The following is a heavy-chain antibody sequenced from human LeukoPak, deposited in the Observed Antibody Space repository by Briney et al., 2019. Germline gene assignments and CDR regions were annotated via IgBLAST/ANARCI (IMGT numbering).Heavy chain of an antibody. D-gene: IGHD5-18*01. CDR1: GGSISSYY. J-gene: IGHJ4*02. V-gene: IGHV4-59*08. CDR3: ARHMERYSFFGY. CDR2: IYYSGS. Sequence: SETLSLTCTVSGGSISSYYWSWIRQPPGKGLEWIGYIYYSGSNYNPSLKSRVTISVDTSKNQFSLKLSSVTAADTAVYYCARHMERYSFFGYWGQGTLVTVSS.